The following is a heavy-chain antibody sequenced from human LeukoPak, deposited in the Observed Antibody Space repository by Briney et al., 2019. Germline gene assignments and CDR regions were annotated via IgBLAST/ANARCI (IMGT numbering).Heavy chain of an antibody. CDR1: GYSISSGYY. J-gene: IGHJ4*02. CDR2: IYYSGST. D-gene: IGHD3-10*01. CDR3: ARDPGSGPGDYFDY. V-gene: IGHV4-30-4*01. Sequence: ASETLSLTCTVSGYSISSGYYWSWIRQPPGKGLEWIGYIYYSGSTYYNPSLKSRVTISVDTSKNQFSLKLSSVTAADTAVYYCARDPGSGPGDYFDYWGQGTLVTVSS.